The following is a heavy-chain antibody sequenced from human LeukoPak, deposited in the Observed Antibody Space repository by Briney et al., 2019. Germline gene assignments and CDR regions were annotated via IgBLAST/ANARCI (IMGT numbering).Heavy chain of an antibody. D-gene: IGHD2-8*01. CDR2: INLNSGGT. Sequence: GGSLRLSCAASGFTFSNAWMSWVRQAPGQGLEWVGWINLNSGGTKYAQKFQGRVTMTRDTSISTAYMELSRLTSDDTAVYYCTRDWAYCSNGVCTKDAFDIWGRGTMVTVSS. CDR3: TRDWAYCSNGVCTKDAFDI. CDR1: GFTFSNAW. V-gene: IGHV1-2*02. J-gene: IGHJ3*02.